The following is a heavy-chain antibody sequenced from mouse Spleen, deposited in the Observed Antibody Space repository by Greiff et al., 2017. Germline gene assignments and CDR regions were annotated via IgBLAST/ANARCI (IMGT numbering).Heavy chain of an antibody. CDR3: ASTVAFDY. D-gene: IGHD1-1*01. CDR1: GYAFSSSW. CDR2: IYPGDGDT. Sequence: VKVVESGPELVKPGASVKISCKASGYAFSSSWMNWVKQRPGKGLEWIGRIYPGDGDTNYNGKFKGKATLTADKSSSTAYMQLSSLTSEDSAVYFCASTVAFDYWGQGTTLTVSS. J-gene: IGHJ2*01. V-gene: IGHV1-82*01.